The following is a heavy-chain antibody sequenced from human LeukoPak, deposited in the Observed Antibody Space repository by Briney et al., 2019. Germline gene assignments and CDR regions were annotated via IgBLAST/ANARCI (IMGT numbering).Heavy chain of an antibody. Sequence: GGSLRLSCAASRFTFSSYSMNWVRQAPGKGLEWVSSISSSSSYIYYADSVKGRFTISRDNAKNSLYLQMNSLRAEDTAVYYCARDPARVAVAGTWGQGTLVTVSS. CDR1: RFTFSSYS. CDR3: ARDPARVAVAGT. D-gene: IGHD6-19*01. J-gene: IGHJ5*02. CDR2: ISSSSSYI. V-gene: IGHV3-21*01.